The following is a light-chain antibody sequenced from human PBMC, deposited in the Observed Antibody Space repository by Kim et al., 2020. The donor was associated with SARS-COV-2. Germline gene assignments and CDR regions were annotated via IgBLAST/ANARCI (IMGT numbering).Light chain of an antibody. V-gene: IGLV1-47*01. Sequence: QSVLTQPPSASGTHGQRVTISCSGSSSNIGSNYVYWYQQLPGTAPKLLIYRNSQRPSGVPDRFSGSKSGTSASLAISGLRSEDEADYYCAAWDDSLSGPWVFGGGTQLTVL. J-gene: IGLJ3*02. CDR1: SSNIGSNY. CDR2: RNS. CDR3: AAWDDSLSGPWV.